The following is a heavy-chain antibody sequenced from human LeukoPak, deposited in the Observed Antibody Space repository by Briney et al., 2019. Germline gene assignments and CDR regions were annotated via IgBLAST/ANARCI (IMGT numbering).Heavy chain of an antibody. CDR1: GVSSTFSGGSFNRNTFL. CDR3: ARLNQDGPGSYPDY. V-gene: IGHV4-39*01. Sequence: SETLSLTCSVSGVSSTFSGGSFNRNTFLWAWSRQPPGNGLEWIGNIHFGGWTYDNPALNGRVTMSVDNSMNQLYLKLSVMTDEDTAVYYCARLNQDGPGSYPDYWGEGSLVTV. D-gene: IGHD3-10*01. J-gene: IGHJ4*02. CDR2: IHFGGWT.